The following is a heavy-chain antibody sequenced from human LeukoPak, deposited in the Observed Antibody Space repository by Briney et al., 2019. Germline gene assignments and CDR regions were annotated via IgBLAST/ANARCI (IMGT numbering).Heavy chain of an antibody. CDR3: ARSPHILTGENFDY. J-gene: IGHJ4*02. V-gene: IGHV1-2*02. CDR2: INPNHGDT. D-gene: IGHD3-9*01. Sequence: ASVKVSCKASGYTLTGYYMHWVRQAPGQGLEWMGWINPNHGDTNYAQKFQDRVSMTRDTSISTAYVHLSRLRSADTAVYYCARSPHILTGENFDYWGQGTLLTVSS. CDR1: GYTLTGYY.